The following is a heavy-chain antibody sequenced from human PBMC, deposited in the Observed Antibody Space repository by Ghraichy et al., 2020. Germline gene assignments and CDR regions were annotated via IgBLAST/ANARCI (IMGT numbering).Heavy chain of an antibody. CDR2: ISSDGRST. V-gene: IGHV3-74*01. J-gene: IGHJ3*01. Sequence: GGSLRLSCAASGFTFSNYWIHWVRHGPGEGLVWVSRISSDGRSTSYADSVKGRFTISRDNAKNTLYLQMNSLRAEDTAVYYCARDPHGRSGCNDAFDVWGQGTMVTVSS. CDR1: GFTFSNYW. D-gene: IGHD3-22*01. CDR3: ARDPHGRSGCNDAFDV.